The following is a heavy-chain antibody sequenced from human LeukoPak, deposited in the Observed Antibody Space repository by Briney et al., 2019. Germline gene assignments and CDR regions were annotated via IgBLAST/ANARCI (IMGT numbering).Heavy chain of an antibody. V-gene: IGHV3-15*01. J-gene: IGHJ4*02. CDR1: GFTFNNAW. Sequence: GGSLRLSCVASGFTFNNAWMRWVRQAPGKGLQWVGRIKSKSAGGTTDYTAPVKGRLIISRDDSKNTLYLQMNSLKSEDTAVYYCIADVAGGSNFADYWGQGTLVTVSS. CDR3: IADVAGGSNFADY. CDR2: IKSKSAGGTT. D-gene: IGHD4-11*01.